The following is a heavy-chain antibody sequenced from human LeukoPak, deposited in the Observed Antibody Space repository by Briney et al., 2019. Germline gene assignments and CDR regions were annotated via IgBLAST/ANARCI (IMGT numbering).Heavy chain of an antibody. CDR1: GGSISTYY. D-gene: IGHD3-3*01. J-gene: IGHJ4*02. CDR2: LSSSGTT. CDR3: AREVSGSDYYRAYDY. Sequence: SETLSLTCTVSGGSISTYYWSWIRQPAGKGLEWIGRLSSSGTTNYNTSLKSRVTMSVDTSTNQLSLNLTSVTAADTAVYYCAREVSGSDYYRAYDYWGQGTLVTISS. V-gene: IGHV4-4*07.